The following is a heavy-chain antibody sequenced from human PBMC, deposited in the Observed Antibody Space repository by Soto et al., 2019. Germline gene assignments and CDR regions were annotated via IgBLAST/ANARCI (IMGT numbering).Heavy chain of an antibody. Sequence: SETLSLTCTVSGDSINSVDHYWSWIRQPPGKGLEWMGYIYHSGSTHYNPSLNSRLTISIDTSTNRFSLNLTSVTAADTAVYFCARLRWETENNWFDPWGQGALVTVS. D-gene: IGHD1-26*01. V-gene: IGHV4-30-4*01. CDR3: ARLRWETENNWFDP. CDR2: IYHSGST. J-gene: IGHJ5*02. CDR1: GDSINSVDHY.